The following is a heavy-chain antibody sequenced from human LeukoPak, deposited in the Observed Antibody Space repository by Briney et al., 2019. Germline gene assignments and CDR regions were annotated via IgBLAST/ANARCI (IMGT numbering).Heavy chain of an antibody. CDR3: ARDESSGTYLDY. Sequence: GGSLRLSCAASGFTVSSNYMSWVRQAPGKGLEWVSVICSGGSTYYADSVKGRFTISRDNSKNTLYLQMNSLRAEDTAVYYCARDESSGTYLDYWGQGTLVTVSS. D-gene: IGHD1-26*01. V-gene: IGHV3-66*01. J-gene: IGHJ4*02. CDR1: GFTVSSNY. CDR2: ICSGGST.